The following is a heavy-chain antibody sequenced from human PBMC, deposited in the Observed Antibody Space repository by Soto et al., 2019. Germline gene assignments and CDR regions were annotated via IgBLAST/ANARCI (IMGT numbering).Heavy chain of an antibody. J-gene: IGHJ3*02. CDR3: ARELPLGYCSSTSFDAGLGDRDAFYI. V-gene: IGHV4-59*01. CDR2: IYYSGST. CDR1: GGSISSYY. D-gene: IGHD2-2*01. Sequence: SETLSLTCTVSGGSISSYYWSWIRQPPGKGLEWIGYIYYSGSTNYNPSLKSRVTISVDTSKNQFSLELSSVTAADTAVYYCARELPLGYCSSTSFDAGLGDRDAFYIWGQGTMVTVSS.